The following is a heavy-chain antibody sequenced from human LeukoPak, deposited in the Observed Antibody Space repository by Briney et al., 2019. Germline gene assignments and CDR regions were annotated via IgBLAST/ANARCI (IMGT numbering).Heavy chain of an antibody. Sequence: GESLKISCKGSGYNFTSYWIGWVRQMPGKGLEWMGIIYPGDSDTRYSPSFQGQVTISADKSISTAYLQWSSLKASDTAMYYCARQTYVLRYFDWLSSNAFDIWGQGTMVTVSS. J-gene: IGHJ3*02. CDR3: ARQTYVLRYFDWLSSNAFDI. V-gene: IGHV5-51*01. D-gene: IGHD3-9*01. CDR1: GYNFTSYW. CDR2: IYPGDSDT.